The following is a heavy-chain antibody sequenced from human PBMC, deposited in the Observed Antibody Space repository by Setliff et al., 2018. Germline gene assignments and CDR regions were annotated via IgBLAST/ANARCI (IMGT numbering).Heavy chain of an antibody. CDR3: VGRDFSGGDF. CDR2: IYYSGST. Sequence: SETLSLTCTVSGGSISSSSYYWGWIRQPPGRGLEWIGSIYYSGSTYYNPSLKSRVTISRDTSKNQLSLNLFSVTAADTAVYYCVGRDFSGGDFWGHGTLVTVSS. V-gene: IGHV4-39*01. CDR1: GGSISSSSYY. D-gene: IGHD6-25*01. J-gene: IGHJ4*01.